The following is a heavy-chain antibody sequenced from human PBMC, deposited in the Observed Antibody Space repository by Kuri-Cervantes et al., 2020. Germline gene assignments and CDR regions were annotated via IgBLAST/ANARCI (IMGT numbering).Heavy chain of an antibody. Sequence: SETLSLTCTVSGGSISSSNWWSWVRQPPGKGLEWIGEIYHSGSTNYNPSLKSRVTISVDTSKNQFSLKLSSVTAADTAVYYCAREGHGDYESWSDPWGQGTLVTVSS. V-gene: IGHV4-4*02. CDR3: AREGHGDYESWSDP. CDR1: GGSISSSNW. D-gene: IGHD4-17*01. CDR2: IYHSGST. J-gene: IGHJ5*02.